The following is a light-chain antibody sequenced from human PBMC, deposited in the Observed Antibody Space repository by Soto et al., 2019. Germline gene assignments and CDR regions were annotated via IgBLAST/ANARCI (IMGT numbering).Light chain of an antibody. CDR1: QSVTTN. CDR2: GAS. V-gene: IGKV3-20*01. CDR3: QQYGSSGT. Sequence: EIVMTQSPDTLYVSPGEGATLSCRASQSVTTNLAWYQQRPGQGPRLLIYGASNRATGIPDRFSGSGSGTDFTLTISRLEPEDFAVYYCQQYGSSGTFGQGTRWIS. J-gene: IGKJ1*01.